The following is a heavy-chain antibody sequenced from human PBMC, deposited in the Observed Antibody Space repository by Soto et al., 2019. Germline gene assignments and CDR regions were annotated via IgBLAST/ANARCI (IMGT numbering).Heavy chain of an antibody. Sequence: QVQLVQSGAEVKKPGASVKVSCKASGYTFTSYGISWVRQAPGQGHEWMGWISAYNGNTNYAQKLQGRVTMTTDTSTSTAYRELRILRSDDTSVYYCARGIWIDYDMVTGYLKNWFDPWGQGTLVTFSS. CDR2: ISAYNGNT. V-gene: IGHV1-18*01. J-gene: IGHJ5*02. D-gene: IGHD3-9*01. CDR1: GYTFTSYG. CDR3: ARGIWIDYDMVTGYLKNWFDP.